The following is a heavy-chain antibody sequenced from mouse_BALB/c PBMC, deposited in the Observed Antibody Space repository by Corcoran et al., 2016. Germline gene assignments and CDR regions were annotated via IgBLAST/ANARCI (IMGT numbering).Heavy chain of an antibody. J-gene: IGHJ4*01. CDR1: GYTFTNYG. CDR2: IKTYTGEP. Sequence: QIQLVQSGPELKKPGETVKISCKASGYTFTNYGKNWVKQAPGKGLKWMGWIKTYTGEPIYADDFKGRFAFSLETSASNAYLKINNLKNEDMATYFCAREPYAMDYWGQGTSVTVSS. V-gene: IGHV9-1*02. CDR3: AREPYAMDY.